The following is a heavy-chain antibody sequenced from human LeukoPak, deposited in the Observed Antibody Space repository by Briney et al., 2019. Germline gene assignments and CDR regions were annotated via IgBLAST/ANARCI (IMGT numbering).Heavy chain of an antibody. CDR1: GFTFSTYA. V-gene: IGHV3-23*01. Sequence: GGSLRLSCAASGFTFSTYAMSWVRQAPGKGLEWVSVISGSGGSTYYADSVEGRFTISRDNSKNTLYLQMHSLRVEDTDTYYCVKRGYDTRGYYGYFDYWGQGTLVTVSS. J-gene: IGHJ4*02. CDR2: ISGSGGST. CDR3: VKRGYDTRGYYGYFDY. D-gene: IGHD3-22*01.